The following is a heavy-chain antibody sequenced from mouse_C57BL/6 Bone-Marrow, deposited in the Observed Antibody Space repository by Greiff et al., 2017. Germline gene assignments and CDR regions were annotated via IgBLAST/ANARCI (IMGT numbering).Heavy chain of an antibody. CDR3: ARGDYGSSYWYFDV. CDR1: GYTFTDYY. CDR2: IYPGSGNT. Sequence: QVHVKQSGAELVRPGASVKLSCKASGYTFTDYYINWVKQRPGQGLEWIARIYPGSGNTYYNEKFKGKATLTAETSSSTAYMQLSSLTSEDSAVYFCARGDYGSSYWYFDVWGTGTTVTVSS. V-gene: IGHV1-76*01. J-gene: IGHJ1*03. D-gene: IGHD1-1*01.